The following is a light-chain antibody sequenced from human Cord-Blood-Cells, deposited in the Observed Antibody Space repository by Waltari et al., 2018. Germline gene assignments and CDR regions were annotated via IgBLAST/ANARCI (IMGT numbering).Light chain of an antibody. CDR1: SSNIGSNY. J-gene: IGLJ3*02. V-gene: IGLV1-47*01. CDR2: RNN. CDR3: AAWDDSLSGREV. Sequence: QSVLTQPPSASGTPGQRVTISCSGSSSNIGSNYVYWYQQLPGTAPKLLIYRNNQRPPGVPDRFSGSKSGTSASLAISGLRSEDEADYYCAAWDDSLSGREVFGGGTKLTVL.